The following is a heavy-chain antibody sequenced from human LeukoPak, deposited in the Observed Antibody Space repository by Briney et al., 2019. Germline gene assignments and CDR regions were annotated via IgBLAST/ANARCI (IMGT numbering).Heavy chain of an antibody. Sequence: GGSLRPSCAASGFTFSSYAMSWVRQAPGKGLEWVSAISGSGGSTYYADSVKGRFTISRDNSKNTLYLQMNSLRAEDTAVYYCAKDEGAVTFGYYFDYWGQGTLVTVSS. D-gene: IGHD3-10*01. V-gene: IGHV3-23*01. CDR3: AKDEGAVTFGYYFDY. J-gene: IGHJ4*02. CDR1: GFTFSSYA. CDR2: ISGSGGST.